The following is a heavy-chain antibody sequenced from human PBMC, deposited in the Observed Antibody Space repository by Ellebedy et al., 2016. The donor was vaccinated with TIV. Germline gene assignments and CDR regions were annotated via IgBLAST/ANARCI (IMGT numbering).Heavy chain of an antibody. CDR2: INTDGSST. Sequence: PGGSLRLSCAVSGFTFSSYWMHWVRQAPGQGLVWVSRINTDGSSTTYADSVKGRFTISRDNAKNTLYLQMNSLRAEDTAVYYCARAYGGHNPLDYWGQGTLVTVSS. CDR3: ARAYGGHNPLDY. D-gene: IGHD4/OR15-4a*01. V-gene: IGHV3-74*01. CDR1: GFTFSSYW. J-gene: IGHJ4*02.